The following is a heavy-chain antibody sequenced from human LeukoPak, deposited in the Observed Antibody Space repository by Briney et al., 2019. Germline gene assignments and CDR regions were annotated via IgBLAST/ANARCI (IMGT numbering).Heavy chain of an antibody. Sequence: SETLSLTCTVSGGSISSHYWSWLRQPAGKGLEYIGRIHTSGITNYNPSLKSRVTMSGDTSKSQFYLNLRSVTAADTAVYYCARDHGSNYVYFDYWGQGSLVTVSS. CDR2: IHTSGIT. J-gene: IGHJ4*02. D-gene: IGHD1-26*01. V-gene: IGHV4-4*07. CDR1: GGSISSHY. CDR3: ARDHGSNYVYFDY.